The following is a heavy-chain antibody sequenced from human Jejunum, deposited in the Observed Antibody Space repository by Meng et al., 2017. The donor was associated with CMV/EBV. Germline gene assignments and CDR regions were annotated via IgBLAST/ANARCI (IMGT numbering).Heavy chain of an antibody. V-gene: IGHV4-59*01. CDR1: GGSITNYY. Sequence: VSGGSITNYYWSWIRQTPGKGLEWIGYIYYTGNTNYNPSLKSRVTISVDTSKNQFSLKLSSVTAADTAVYYCARDNVVHYYYGLDVWGQGTTVTVSS. J-gene: IGHJ6*02. D-gene: IGHD2-21*01. CDR3: ARDNVVHYYYGLDV. CDR2: IYYTGNT.